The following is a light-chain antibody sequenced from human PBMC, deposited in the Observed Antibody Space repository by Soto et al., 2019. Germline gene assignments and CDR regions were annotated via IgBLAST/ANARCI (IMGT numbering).Light chain of an antibody. Sequence: QSVLTQPPSGSGAPGQRVTISCTGSSSNIGANYDVHWYQHLPGTAPKLLIYGNSNRPSGVPDRFSGSKSGTSASLAITGLQAEDEADYYCQSYDSSLSGYVVGTGTKVTVL. CDR3: QSYDSSLSGYV. J-gene: IGLJ1*01. V-gene: IGLV1-40*01. CDR1: SSNIGANYD. CDR2: GNS.